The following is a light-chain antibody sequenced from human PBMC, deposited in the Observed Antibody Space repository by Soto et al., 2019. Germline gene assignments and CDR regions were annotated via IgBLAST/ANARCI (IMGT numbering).Light chain of an antibody. CDR3: SPYSTTNILV. Sequence: QSALTQPASVSGSPGQSVTISCTGASSDVGAYEHVSWYQQHPGRAPKLILYDVNNRPSGVSNHFSGSKSGNTASLVISGLQANDEADYYCSPYSTTNILVFGSGTKLTVL. V-gene: IGLV2-14*03. J-gene: IGLJ1*01. CDR2: DVN. CDR1: SSDVGAYEH.